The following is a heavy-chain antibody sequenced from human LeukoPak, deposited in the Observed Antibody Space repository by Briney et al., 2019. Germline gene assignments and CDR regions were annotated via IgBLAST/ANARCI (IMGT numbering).Heavy chain of an antibody. Sequence: GGSLRLSCAASGFTFSSYWMTWVRQAPGKGLEWVANIKHDGSEKCYVDSVKGRFTISRDNAKNSLYLQMNSLRAEDTAVYYCARTLGYCSSTNCFLTFDYWGQGTLVTVSS. CDR3: ARTLGYCSSTNCFLTFDY. J-gene: IGHJ4*02. CDR1: GFTFSSYW. CDR2: IKHDGSEK. V-gene: IGHV3-7*04. D-gene: IGHD2-2*01.